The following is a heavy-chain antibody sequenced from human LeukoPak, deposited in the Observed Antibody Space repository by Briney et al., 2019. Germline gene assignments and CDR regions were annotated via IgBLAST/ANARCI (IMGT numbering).Heavy chain of an antibody. CDR1: GFSFSRFS. D-gene: IGHD1/OR15-1a*01. V-gene: IGHV3-21*01. Sequence: PGGSLRLSCAASGFSFSRFSMAWVRQAPGKGLEWVSSISSSSTYIHCADSVKGRFTISRDNTKNSLFLQLHSLRAEDTSVYYCAFRGNNYLLSWGQGTLVTVSS. J-gene: IGHJ5*02. CDR2: ISSSSTYI. CDR3: AFRGNNYLLS.